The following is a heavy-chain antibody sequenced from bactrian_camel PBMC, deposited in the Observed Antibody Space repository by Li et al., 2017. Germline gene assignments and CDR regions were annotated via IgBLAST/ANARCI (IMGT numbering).Heavy chain of an antibody. D-gene: IGHD3*01. Sequence: HVQLVESGGGSVQTGGSLRLSCVVSGHSRGSNCVGWYRLPPGRAPAEREGIAAIRRSGGETWYAGSVKGRFTISKDKDKEKGYLQMGSLKPEDTATYYCAAALTSFDCDSGSPYEFNYWGQGTQVTVS. CDR1: GHSRGSNC. J-gene: IGHJ4*01. CDR3: AAALTSFDCDSGSPYEFNY. CDR2: IRRSGGET. V-gene: IGHV3-3*01.